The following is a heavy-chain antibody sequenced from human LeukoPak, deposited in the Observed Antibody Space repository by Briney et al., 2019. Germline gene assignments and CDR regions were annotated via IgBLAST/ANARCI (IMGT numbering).Heavy chain of an antibody. D-gene: IGHD3-22*01. CDR3: ARRRPRRYYYDSSGYSLDY. Sequence: GGSLRLSCAASGFTVSSNYMSWVRQAPGKGLGWVSVIYSGGSTYYADSVKGRFTISRDNSKNTLYLQMNSLRAEDTAVYYCARRRPRRYYYDSSGYSLDYWGQGTLVTVSS. V-gene: IGHV3-66*01. CDR2: IYSGGST. CDR1: GFTVSSNY. J-gene: IGHJ4*02.